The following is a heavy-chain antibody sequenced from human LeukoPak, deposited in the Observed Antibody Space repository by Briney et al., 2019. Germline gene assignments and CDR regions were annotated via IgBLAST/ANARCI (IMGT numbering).Heavy chain of an antibody. Sequence: ASVKVSCKASGYTFTSYYMHWVRHAPGQRLERMGIINPSVGSTSYAQKFQGRVTMTKTTSTSTVYMELSSLRSEDTAVYYCARGGLLWFGEYYPVPWGQGTLVTVSS. D-gene: IGHD3-10*01. CDR3: ARGGLLWFGEYYPVP. J-gene: IGHJ5*02. CDR2: INPSVGST. CDR1: GYTFTSYY. V-gene: IGHV1-46*01.